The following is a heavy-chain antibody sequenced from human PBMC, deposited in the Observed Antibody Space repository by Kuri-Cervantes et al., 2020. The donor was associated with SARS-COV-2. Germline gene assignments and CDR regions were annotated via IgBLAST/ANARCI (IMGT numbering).Heavy chain of an antibody. CDR1: GGSISSGDYY. CDR2: IYYSGST. Sequence: SETLSLTCTVSGGSISSGDYYWSWIRQPPGKGLEWIGYIYYSGSTYYNPSLKSRVTISVDTSKNQFSLKLSSVPAADTAVYYCARDPYYDYVWGSYRLGGAFDIWGQGTMVTVSS. D-gene: IGHD3-16*02. CDR3: ARDPYYDYVWGSYRLGGAFDI. J-gene: IGHJ3*02. V-gene: IGHV4-30-4*01.